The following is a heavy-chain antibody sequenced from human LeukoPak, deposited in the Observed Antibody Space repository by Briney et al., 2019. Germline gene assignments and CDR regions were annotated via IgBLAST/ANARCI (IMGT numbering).Heavy chain of an antibody. Sequence: ASLKVSCKASGYTFTSYAISWVRQAPGQGLEWMGWISAYNGNTNYAQKFQGRVSMTTDTSTTTAYMELRSLRSDDTAVYYCARDVAVAGRTNYWDYWGQGTLVTVSS. CDR2: ISAYNGNT. CDR1: GYTFTSYA. J-gene: IGHJ4*02. D-gene: IGHD6-19*01. V-gene: IGHV1-18*01. CDR3: ARDVAVAGRTNYWDY.